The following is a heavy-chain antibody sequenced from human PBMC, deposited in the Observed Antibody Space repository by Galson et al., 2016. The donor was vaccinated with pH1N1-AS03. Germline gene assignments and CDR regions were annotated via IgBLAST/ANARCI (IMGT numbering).Heavy chain of an antibody. CDR2: IDWDDDK. CDR3: ARFSYGDYLNCVDP. D-gene: IGHD4-17*01. Sequence: PALVKPTQTLTLTCTFSGFSLSTSGMCVSWIRQPPGKALEWLALIDWDDDKYYSTSLKTRLTISKDTSKNQVVLTMTNMDPVDTATYYCARFSYGDYLNCVDPWGQGTLVTVSS. V-gene: IGHV2-70*01. J-gene: IGHJ5*02. CDR1: GFSLSTSGMC.